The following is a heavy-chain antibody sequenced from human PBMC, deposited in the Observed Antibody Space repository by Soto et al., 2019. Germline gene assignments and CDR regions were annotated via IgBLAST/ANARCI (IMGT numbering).Heavy chain of an antibody. CDR3: ARDRSSSGYYYYYGMDV. D-gene: IGHD6-25*01. Sequence: ASVKVSCKASGFTFTNFAIHWVRQAPGQRLEWMGWMNAGNGNTRYSRSFQGRVTITRDTSASTAYMELSSLRSEDTAVYYCARDRSSSGYYYYYGMDVWGQGTPVTVSS. CDR2: MNAGNGNT. CDR1: GFTFTNFA. J-gene: IGHJ6*02. V-gene: IGHV1-3*01.